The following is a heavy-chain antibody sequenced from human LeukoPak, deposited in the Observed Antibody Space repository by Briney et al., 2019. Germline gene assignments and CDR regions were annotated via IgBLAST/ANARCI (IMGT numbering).Heavy chain of an antibody. CDR2: IYYSGST. D-gene: IGHD6-13*01. CDR3: ARVYIGSSWFDYYYYMDV. CDR1: GGSISSYY. J-gene: IGHJ6*03. Sequence: SETLSLTCTVSGGSISSYYWSWIRQPPGKGLEWIGYIYYSGSTNYNPSLKSRVTISVDTSKNQFSLKLSSVTAADTAVYYCARVYIGSSWFDYYYYMDVWGKGTTVTVSS. V-gene: IGHV4-59*01.